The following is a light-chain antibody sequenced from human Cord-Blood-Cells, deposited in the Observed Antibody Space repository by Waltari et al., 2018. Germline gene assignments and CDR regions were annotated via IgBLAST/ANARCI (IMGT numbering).Light chain of an antibody. CDR3: NSRDSSGNHYV. J-gene: IGLJ1*01. V-gene: IGLV3-19*01. CDR1: SLRSYY. Sequence: SAELTQDPAVSVALGQTVRITCQGDSLRSYYASWYQQKPGQAPVLVTYGKNNRPSGIPDLFSGSSSGNTASLTITGAQAEDEADYYCNSRDSSGNHYVFGTGTKVTVL. CDR2: GKN.